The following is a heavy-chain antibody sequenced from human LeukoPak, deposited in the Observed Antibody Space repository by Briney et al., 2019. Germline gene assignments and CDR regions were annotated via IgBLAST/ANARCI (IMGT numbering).Heavy chain of an antibody. CDR3: ARDGYLAVDY. Sequence: SETLSLTCTVSCGSISSYYWSWIRQPPGKGLEWIGYIYYSGSTNYNPSLKSRVTISVDTSKNQFSLKLSSVTAADTAVYYCARDGYLAVDYWGQGTLVTVSS. J-gene: IGHJ4*02. CDR1: CGSISSYY. V-gene: IGHV4-59*01. CDR2: IYYSGST. D-gene: IGHD2-2*03.